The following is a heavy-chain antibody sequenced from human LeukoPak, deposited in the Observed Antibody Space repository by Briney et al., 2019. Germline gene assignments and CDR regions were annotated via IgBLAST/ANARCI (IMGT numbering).Heavy chain of an antibody. Sequence: GGSLRLSCAISGFTVSDNYMSWVRQAPGKGLEWAAVTSYDGSNKYYADSVKGRFTISRDNSKNTLYLQMNSLRAEDTAVYYCARESRLLWFGELPANYFDYWGQGTLVTVSS. J-gene: IGHJ4*02. V-gene: IGHV3-30-3*01. CDR3: ARESRLLWFGELPANYFDY. CDR1: GFTVSDNY. CDR2: TSYDGSNK. D-gene: IGHD3-10*01.